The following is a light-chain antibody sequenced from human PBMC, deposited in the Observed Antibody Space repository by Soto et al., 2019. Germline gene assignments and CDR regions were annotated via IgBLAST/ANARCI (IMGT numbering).Light chain of an antibody. CDR2: DVS. V-gene: IGLV2-14*01. CDR1: SSDVGGYNY. Sequence: QSVLTQPASVSGSPGQSITISCTGTSSDVGGYNYVSWYQQHPGKAPKLMIYDVSNRPSGVSNRFSGSKSGNTASLTISGLQPEDEADYYCSSYTSSSSYVFGTGTKLTVL. J-gene: IGLJ1*01. CDR3: SSYTSSSSYV.